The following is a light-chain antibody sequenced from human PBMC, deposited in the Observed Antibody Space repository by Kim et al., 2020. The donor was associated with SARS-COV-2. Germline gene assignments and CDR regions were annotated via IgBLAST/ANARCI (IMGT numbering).Light chain of an antibody. CDR1: SSNSGRNP. Sequence: GQRVTSTCSGSSSNSGRNPVSWYQQVPGTAPKFLIYSNSRRPSGVPDRFSGSSSGTAASLAISGLQSEDEADYYCASWDDSLHGPVFGGGTQLTVL. CDR3: ASWDDSLHGPV. V-gene: IGLV1-44*01. J-gene: IGLJ2*01. CDR2: SNS.